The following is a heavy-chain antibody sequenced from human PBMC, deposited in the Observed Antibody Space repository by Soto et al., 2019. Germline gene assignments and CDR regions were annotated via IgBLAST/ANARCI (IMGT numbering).Heavy chain of an antibody. CDR1: GFTFSSYV. V-gene: IGHV3-30*18. CDR3: AKGFSGTVAY. J-gene: IGHJ4*02. Sequence: QVQLVESGGGVVQPGTSLRLSCAASGFTFSSYVMHWVRQAPGKGLEWVAIISSGGSKKYYADSVRGRFTISRDNYKNTLHLQMNSLSDEDTAVYYCAKGFSGTVAYWGQGTLVIVSS. D-gene: IGHD2-8*02. CDR2: ISSGGSKK.